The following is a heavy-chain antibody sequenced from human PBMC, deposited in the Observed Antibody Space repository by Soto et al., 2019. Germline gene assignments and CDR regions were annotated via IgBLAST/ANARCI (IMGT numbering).Heavy chain of an antibody. D-gene: IGHD2-21*02. J-gene: IGHJ5*02. V-gene: IGHV4-4*02. CDR3: AREIVTAGGNNSFDP. Sequence: PSETLSLTCGVSGGTVASSHWWSWVRQSPGRGLEWIGNVYHTGDTNFNPSLQSRVTFSVDKSNNQFSLRLTSVTAADTAVYFCAREIVTAGGNNSFDPWGPGTLVTVSS. CDR2: VYHTGDT. CDR1: GGTVASSHW.